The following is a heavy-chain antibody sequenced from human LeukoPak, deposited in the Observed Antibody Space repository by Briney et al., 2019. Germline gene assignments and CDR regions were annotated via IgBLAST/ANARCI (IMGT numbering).Heavy chain of an antibody. CDR1: GYTFTSYG. V-gene: IGHV1-18*01. CDR2: ISAYNGNT. J-gene: IGHJ3*02. D-gene: IGHD3-22*01. Sequence: ASVKVSCKASGYTFTSYGISWVRQAPGQGLEWMGWISAYNGNTNYAQKLQGRVTMTTDTSTSTAYMELRSLRSDDTAVYYCARVFYDSSGYPHAFDIWGQGTMVTVSS. CDR3: ARVFYDSSGYPHAFDI.